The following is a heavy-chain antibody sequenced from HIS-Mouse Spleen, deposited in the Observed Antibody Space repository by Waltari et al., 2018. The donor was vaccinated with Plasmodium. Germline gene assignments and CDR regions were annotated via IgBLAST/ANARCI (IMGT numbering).Heavy chain of an antibody. Sequence: QVQLVQSGAEVKKPGASVKVSCKVSGYTLTELSMHWVRQAPGKGLEWMGGFDPEDGETIYAQKFQGRVTMTEDTSTDTAYMELSSLRSEDTAVYYCATEARVGATTTYWFDPWGQGTLVTVSS. CDR3: ATEARVGATTTYWFDP. CDR1: GYTLTELS. CDR2: FDPEDGET. D-gene: IGHD1-26*01. V-gene: IGHV1-24*01. J-gene: IGHJ5*02.